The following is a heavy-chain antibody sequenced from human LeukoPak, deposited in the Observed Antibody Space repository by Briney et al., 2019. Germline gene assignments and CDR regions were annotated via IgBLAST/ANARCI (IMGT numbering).Heavy chain of an antibody. CDR3: ARFYYDSSGYYCLDY. CDR2: ISSSSYI. J-gene: IGHJ4*02. V-gene: IGHV3-21*01. D-gene: IGHD3-22*01. CDR1: GFTFSSYS. Sequence: GGSLRLSCAASGFTFSSYSMNWVRQAPGKGLEWVSSISSSSYIYYADSVKGRFNISRDNAKNSLYLQMNSLRAEDTAVYYCARFYYDSSGYYCLDYWGQGTLVTVSS.